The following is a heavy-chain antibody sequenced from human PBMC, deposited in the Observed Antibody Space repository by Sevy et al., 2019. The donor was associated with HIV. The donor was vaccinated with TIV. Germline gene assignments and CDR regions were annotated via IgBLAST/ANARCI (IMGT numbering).Heavy chain of an antibody. J-gene: IGHJ4*01. V-gene: IGHV3-48*01. CDR3: ARPDLSGWYFDF. D-gene: IGHD6-19*01. Sequence: GGSLRLSCVASGFTFSSYNMNWVRQAPGKGLECVSYISSSSDSSRTLYYADSVKGRFSISRDNAKNSVHLQMTSLRVEDTAVYYCARPDLSGWYFDFWGHGTLVTVSS. CDR1: GFTFSSYN. CDR2: ISSSSDSSRTL.